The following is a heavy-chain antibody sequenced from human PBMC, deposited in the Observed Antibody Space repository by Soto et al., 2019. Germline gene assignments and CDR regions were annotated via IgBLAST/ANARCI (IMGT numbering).Heavy chain of an antibody. Sequence: GGSLRLSCAASGFTFSSYAMHWVRQAPGKGLEWVAVISYDGSNKYYADSVKGRFTISRDNSKNTLYLQMNSLRAEDTAVYYCARASRYYYDSSGYNDFDYWGQGTLVTVS. CDR3: ARASRYYYDSSGYNDFDY. CDR2: ISYDGSNK. CDR1: GFTFSSYA. V-gene: IGHV3-30-3*01. D-gene: IGHD3-22*01. J-gene: IGHJ4*02.